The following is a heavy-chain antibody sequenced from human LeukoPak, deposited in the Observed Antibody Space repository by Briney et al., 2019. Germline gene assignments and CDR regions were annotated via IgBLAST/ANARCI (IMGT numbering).Heavy chain of an antibody. Sequence: ETLSLTCAVYGGSFSGYYWSWIRQPPGKGLEWIGEINHSGSTNYNPSLKSRVTISVDTSKNQFSLKLSSVTAADTAVYYCTRELLASNWFDPWGPGTLVTVTS. V-gene: IGHV4-34*01. CDR3: TRELLASNWFDP. CDR1: GGSFSGYY. CDR2: INHSGST. J-gene: IGHJ5*02. D-gene: IGHD1-26*01.